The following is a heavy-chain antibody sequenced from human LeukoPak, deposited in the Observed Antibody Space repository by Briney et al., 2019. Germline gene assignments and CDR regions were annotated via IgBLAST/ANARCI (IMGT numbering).Heavy chain of an antibody. CDR1: GVTLGSHA. V-gene: IGHV3-23*01. D-gene: IGHD1-26*01. Sequence: GGSLRLSCTASGVTLGSHAMSWVRQAPGKGPEWVSGITGSGGTTYYTESVKGRFTISRDNSKNTVYLQMNDLRVEDTALYFCATRPASETYFAVFDDWGRGTLVTVSS. CDR3: ATRPASETYFAVFDD. CDR2: ITGSGGTT. J-gene: IGHJ4*02.